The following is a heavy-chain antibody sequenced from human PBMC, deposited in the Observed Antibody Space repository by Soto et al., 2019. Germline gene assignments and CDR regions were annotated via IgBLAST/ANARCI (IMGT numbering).Heavy chain of an antibody. CDR1: GDSIASPDYY. J-gene: IGHJ5*01. D-gene: IGHD3-16*01. CDR2: VYYRGSI. V-gene: IGHV4-30-4*01. Sequence: SETLSLTCTVSGDSIASPDYYWSWIRQAPGKGLELIGYVYYRGSIYYTPSFESRVSISIDTSNNQFSLKLTSVTVADSAMYFCARVTFTPNWFDSWCQGILLTVSS. CDR3: ARVTFTPNWFDS.